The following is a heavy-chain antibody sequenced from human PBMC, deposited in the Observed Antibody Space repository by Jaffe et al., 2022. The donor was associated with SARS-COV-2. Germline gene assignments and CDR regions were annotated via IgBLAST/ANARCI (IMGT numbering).Heavy chain of an antibody. CDR1: GFTFSSYS. CDR3: ARWEYYYDSSGSKKGDY. J-gene: IGHJ4*02. Sequence: EVQLVESGGGLVQPGGSLRLSCAASGFTFSSYSMNWVRQAPGKGLEWVSYISSSSSTIYYADSVKGRFTISRDNAKNSLYLQMNSLRAEDTAVYYCARWEYYYDSSGSKKGDYWGQGTLVTVSS. CDR2: ISSSSSTI. V-gene: IGHV3-48*01. D-gene: IGHD3-22*01.